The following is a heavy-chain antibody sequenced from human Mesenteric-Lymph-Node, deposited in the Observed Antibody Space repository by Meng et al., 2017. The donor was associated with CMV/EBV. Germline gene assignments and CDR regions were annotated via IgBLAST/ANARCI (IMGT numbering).Heavy chain of an antibody. CDR3: AKGGRDSSGYYYWYFDL. Sequence: GGSLRLSCAASGFTFSSYWMSWVRQAPGKGLEWVANIKQDGSEKYYVDSVKGRFTISRDNAKNSLYLQMNSLRAEDTAVYYCAKGGRDSSGYYYWYFDLWGRGTLVTVSS. CDR1: GFTFSSYW. CDR2: IKQDGSEK. D-gene: IGHD3-22*01. J-gene: IGHJ2*01. V-gene: IGHV3-7*01.